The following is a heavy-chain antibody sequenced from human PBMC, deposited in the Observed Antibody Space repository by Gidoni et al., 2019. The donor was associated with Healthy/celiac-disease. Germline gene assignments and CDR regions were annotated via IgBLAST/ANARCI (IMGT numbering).Heavy chain of an antibody. D-gene: IGHD6-19*01. J-gene: IGHJ4*02. V-gene: IGHV4-39*01. Sequence: QLQLQESGPGLVKPSETLSLTCTVSAGSISSSSYYWGWIRQPPGKGLEWIGSIYYSGSTYYNPSLKSRVTISVDTSKNQFSLKLSSVTAADTAVYYCARQGIAVAGRVSAFDYWGQGTLVTVSS. CDR3: ARQGIAVAGRVSAFDY. CDR2: IYYSGST. CDR1: AGSISSSSYY.